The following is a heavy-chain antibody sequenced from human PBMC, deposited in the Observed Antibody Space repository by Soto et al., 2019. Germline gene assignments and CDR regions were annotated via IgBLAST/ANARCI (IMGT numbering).Heavy chain of an antibody. CDR1: GGSISSGDYY. Sequence: PSETLSLTCTVSGGSISSGDYYWSWIRQPPGKGLEWIGYIYYSGSTYYNPSLKSRVTISVDTSKNQFSLKLSSVTAADTAVYYCAREGYSSSWYFPPRDLNAPLKDYWGQGTLVTVSS. CDR2: IYYSGST. J-gene: IGHJ4*02. D-gene: IGHD6-13*01. CDR3: AREGYSSSWYFPPRDLNAPLKDY. V-gene: IGHV4-30-4*01.